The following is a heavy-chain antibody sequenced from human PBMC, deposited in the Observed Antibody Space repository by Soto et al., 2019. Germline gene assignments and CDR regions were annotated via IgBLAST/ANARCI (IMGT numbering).Heavy chain of an antibody. CDR1: GGVFSNYA. V-gene: IGHV1-69*01. CDR3: ARGSNELSTGYYFDT. Sequence: QVQLVQSGAEVKQPGSSVKVSCKASGGVFSNYALTWVRQAPGQGPEWVGGLVPVFGTPNYAPKFQGRVTVTADESTRTGYLKLKTLASADTASQRGARGSNELSTGYYFDTWGHGTLDIVSS. D-gene: IGHD3-9*01. CDR2: LVPVFGTP. J-gene: IGHJ5*01.